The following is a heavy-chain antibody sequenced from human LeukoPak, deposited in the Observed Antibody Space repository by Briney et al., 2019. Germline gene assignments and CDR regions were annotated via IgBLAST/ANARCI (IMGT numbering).Heavy chain of an antibody. D-gene: IGHD6-19*01. CDR1: GFTFSSYG. Sequence: PGGSLRLSCAAFGFTFSSYGMHWVRQAPGKGLEWVAVISYDGSNKYYADSVKGRFTISRDNSKNTLYLQMNSLRAEDTAVYYCAKACSSGWYYFDYWGQGTLVTVSS. CDR3: AKACSSGWYYFDY. V-gene: IGHV3-30*18. CDR2: ISYDGSNK. J-gene: IGHJ4*02.